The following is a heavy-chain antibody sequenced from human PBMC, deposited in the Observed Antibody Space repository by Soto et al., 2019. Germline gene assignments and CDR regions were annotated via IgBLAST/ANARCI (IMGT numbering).Heavy chain of an antibody. CDR2: ITSSTTTTI. Sequence: GGSLRLSCAASGFTFKFYGMNWVRQAPGKGLEWISYITSSTTTTIFYADSVKGRFTISRDNVKNSLYLQMDSLRDEDTAVYYCARAMAAGIFDYWGQGTLVTVSS. CDR1: GFTFKFYG. CDR3: ARAMAAGIFDY. J-gene: IGHJ4*02. D-gene: IGHD6-19*01. V-gene: IGHV3-48*02.